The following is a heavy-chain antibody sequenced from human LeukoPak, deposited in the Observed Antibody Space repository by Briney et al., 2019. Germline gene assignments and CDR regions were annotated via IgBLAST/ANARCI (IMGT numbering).Heavy chain of an antibody. J-gene: IGHJ3*02. CDR1: GYTFTGYY. CDR3: ARKPVTMIVVVVNDAFDI. Sequence: ASVKVSCKASGYTFTGYYMHWVRQAPGQGLEWMGWINPNSGGTNYAQKFQGRVTMTRDTSISTAYMELSRLRSGDTAVYYCARKPVTMIVVVVNDAFDIWGQGTMVAVSS. V-gene: IGHV1-2*02. CDR2: INPNSGGT. D-gene: IGHD3-22*01.